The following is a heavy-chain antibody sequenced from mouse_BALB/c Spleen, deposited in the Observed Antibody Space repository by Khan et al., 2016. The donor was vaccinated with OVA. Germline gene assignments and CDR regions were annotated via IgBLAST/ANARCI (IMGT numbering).Heavy chain of an antibody. V-gene: IGHV1-54*01. D-gene: IGHD2-1*01. CDR2: INPGSGNT. CDR1: GYAFTDYL. CDR3: ARGEYGTLAY. J-gene: IGHJ3*01. Sequence: QVQLQQSGAELVRPGTSVKVSCKASGYAFTDYLIEWVKQRPGQGLEWIGVINPGSGNTNYNEKFKGKATLTADKSSSTAYMQLSSLPSDDSAVPVCARGEYGTLAYWGQGTPVTVS.